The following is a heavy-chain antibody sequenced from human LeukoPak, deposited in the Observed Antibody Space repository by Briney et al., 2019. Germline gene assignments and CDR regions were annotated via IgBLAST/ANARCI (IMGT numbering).Heavy chain of an antibody. Sequence: SETLSLTCTVSGGSISSGDYYWSWIRQPPGKGLEWIGYIYYSGSTYYNPSLKSRVTISVDTSKNQFSLKLSSVTAADTAVYYCARSPVVVTAYRQVYFDYWGQGTLVTVSS. CDR3: ARSPVVVTAYRQVYFDY. J-gene: IGHJ4*02. CDR1: GGSISSGDYY. V-gene: IGHV4-31*03. D-gene: IGHD2-21*02. CDR2: IYYSGST.